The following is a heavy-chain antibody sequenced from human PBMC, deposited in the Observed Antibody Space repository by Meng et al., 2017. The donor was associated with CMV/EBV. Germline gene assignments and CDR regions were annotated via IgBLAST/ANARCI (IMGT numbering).Heavy chain of an antibody. Sequence: SFNGYYVTWIRQVPGKGLEWIGVINYRGSTDYNPSLKSRVSISIDTSKDQFSLRLSSATAADTAVYYCARGRDTAFGVVITGYYFDYWGQGTLVTVSS. D-gene: IGHD3-3*01. J-gene: IGHJ4*02. V-gene: IGHV4-34*01. CDR2: INYRGST. CDR1: SFNGYY. CDR3: ARGRDTAFGVVITGYYFDY.